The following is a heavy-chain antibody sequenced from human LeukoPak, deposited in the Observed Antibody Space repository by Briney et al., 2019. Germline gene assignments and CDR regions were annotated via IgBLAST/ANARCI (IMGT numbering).Heavy chain of an antibody. CDR2: INPNSGVT. V-gene: IGHV1-2*02. J-gene: IGHJ4*02. CDR1: RYTFTGYY. D-gene: IGHD3-22*01. Sequence: ASVKVSCKASRYTFTGYYMHWVRQAPGQGLEWMGWINPNSGVTDYAQNFQGRVTMTRDTSISTAYVELNSLRAEDTAVYYCARDIYYYDSSGYYFPGGSDYWGQGTLVTVSS. CDR3: ARDIYYYDSSGYYFPGGSDY.